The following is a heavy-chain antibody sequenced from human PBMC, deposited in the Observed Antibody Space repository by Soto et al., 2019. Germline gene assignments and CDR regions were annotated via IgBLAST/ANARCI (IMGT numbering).Heavy chain of an antibody. CDR1: GFTFSHYA. V-gene: IGHV3-30*18. CDR3: AKDGSHNFDY. Sequence: QVQLVESGGGVVQPGRSLRLSCAASGFTFSHYAMHWVRQAPGKGLEWVALMSYDGSNEYYADSVKGRFTISRDKSKNTLYLQMNSLRAEDTAVYYCAKDGSHNFDYWGQGTLGTVSS. CDR2: MSYDGSNE. D-gene: IGHD1-26*01. J-gene: IGHJ4*02.